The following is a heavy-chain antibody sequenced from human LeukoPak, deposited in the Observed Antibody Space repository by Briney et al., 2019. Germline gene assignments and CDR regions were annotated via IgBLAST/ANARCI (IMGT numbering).Heavy chain of an antibody. CDR1: GDSISSSNW. Sequence: SGTLSLTCAVSGDSISSSNWWTWVRQPPGKGLEWIGEIYHSGSTNYNPSLKSRVTISVDKSNNQFSLKLTSVTAADTAVYYCARQSRYSNGFDYWGQGTLVTVSS. J-gene: IGHJ4*02. V-gene: IGHV4-4*02. CDR2: IYHSGST. D-gene: IGHD5-18*01. CDR3: ARQSRYSNGFDY.